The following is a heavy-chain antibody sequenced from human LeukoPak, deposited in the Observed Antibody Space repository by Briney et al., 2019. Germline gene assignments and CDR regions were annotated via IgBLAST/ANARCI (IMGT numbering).Heavy chain of an antibody. J-gene: IGHJ5*02. CDR3: ARTAGIAAAANWFDP. V-gene: IGHV1-18*01. CDR1: GYTFTSYS. Sequence: ASVKVSCKASGYTFTSYSISWVRQAPGQGLEWMGWISAYNGNTNYAQKLQGRVTMTTDTSTSTAYMELRSLRSDDTAVYYCARTAGIAAAANWFDPWGQGTLVTVSS. D-gene: IGHD6-13*01. CDR2: ISAYNGNT.